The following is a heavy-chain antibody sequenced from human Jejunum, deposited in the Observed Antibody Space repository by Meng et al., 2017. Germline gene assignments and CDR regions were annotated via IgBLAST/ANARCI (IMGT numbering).Heavy chain of an antibody. V-gene: IGHV4-39*07. CDR2: ISYSGNT. CDR3: ASDQYASAWFKY. D-gene: IGHD2-2*01. J-gene: IGHJ4*02. CDR1: GDSINSTPYY. Sequence: SETLSLTCTVSGDSINSTPYYWGWVRQPPGEGLEWLGSISYSGNTYYNPSLKSRVTISVDTSTNQFSLKVTSVTAADTAVYYCASDQYASAWFKYWGQGALVTVSS.